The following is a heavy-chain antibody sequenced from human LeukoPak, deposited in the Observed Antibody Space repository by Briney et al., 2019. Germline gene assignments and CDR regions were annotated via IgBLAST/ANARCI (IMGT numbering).Heavy chain of an antibody. CDR3: ANLGSGRYDHYYYYMDV. V-gene: IGHV3-30*02. CDR2: IRYDGSNK. CDR1: GFTFSSYG. D-gene: IGHD3-10*02. Sequence: PGGSLRLSCAASGFTFSSYGMHWVRQAPGKGLEWVAFIRYDGSNKYYADSVKGRFTISRDNSKNTLYLQMNSLRAEDTAVYYCANLGSGRYDHYYYYMDVWGKGTTVTISS. J-gene: IGHJ6*03.